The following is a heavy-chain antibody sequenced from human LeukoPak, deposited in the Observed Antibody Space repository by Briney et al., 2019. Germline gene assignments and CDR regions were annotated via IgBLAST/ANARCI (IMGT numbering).Heavy chain of an antibody. D-gene: IGHD6-13*01. CDR3: AGLIAAAGTYYYYGMDV. J-gene: IGHJ6*02. CDR2: INHSGST. Sequence: SETLSLTCAVYGGSFSGYYWSWIRQPPGKGLEWIGEINHSGSTNYNPSLKSRVTISVDTSKNQFSLKLSSVTAADTAVYYCAGLIAAAGTYYYYGMDVWGQGTTVTVSS. CDR1: GGSFSGYY. V-gene: IGHV4-34*01.